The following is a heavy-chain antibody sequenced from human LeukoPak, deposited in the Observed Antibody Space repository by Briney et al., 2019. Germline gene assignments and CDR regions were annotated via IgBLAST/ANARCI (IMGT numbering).Heavy chain of an antibody. CDR3: AKDGAYYGSGSYYHYGMDV. V-gene: IGHV3-30*18. CDR2: XXXXGSNK. D-gene: IGHD3-10*01. Sequence: SXXXSXXASXFTFSSYGMHWVRQAPGKGLEGVAXXXXXGSNKYYADSVKGRFTISRDNSKNTLYLQMNSLRAEDTAVYYCAKDGAYYGSGSYYHYGMDVWGKGTTVTVSS. J-gene: IGHJ6*04. CDR1: XFTFSSYG.